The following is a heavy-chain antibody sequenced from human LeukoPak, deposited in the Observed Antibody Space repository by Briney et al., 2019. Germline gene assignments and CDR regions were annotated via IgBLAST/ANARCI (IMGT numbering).Heavy chain of an antibody. CDR1: GFTFSSYW. Sequence: GGSLRLSCAASGFTFSSYWMSWVRQAPGKGLEWVANIKQGGSEKYYVDSVKGRFTISRDNAKNSLYLQMNSLRAEDTAVYYCAREGWRLTQWELLRDAFDIWGQGTMVTVSS. CDR3: AREGWRLTQWELLRDAFDI. D-gene: IGHD1-26*01. J-gene: IGHJ3*02. V-gene: IGHV3-7*01. CDR2: IKQGGSEK.